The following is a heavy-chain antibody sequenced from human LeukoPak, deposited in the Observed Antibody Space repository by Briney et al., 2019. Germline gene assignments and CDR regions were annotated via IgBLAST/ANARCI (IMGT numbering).Heavy chain of an antibody. D-gene: IGHD3-10*01. CDR1: GGSFSGYY. V-gene: IGHV4-34*01. CDR2: INHSGST. CDR3: ARGSSITMVRGVKSPFDY. J-gene: IGHJ4*02. Sequence: SETLSLTCAVYGGSFSGYYWSWIRQPPGKGLEWIGEINHSGSTNYNPSLKSRVTISVDTSKNQSSLKLSSVTAADTAVYYCARGSSITMVRGVKSPFDYWGQGTLVTVSS.